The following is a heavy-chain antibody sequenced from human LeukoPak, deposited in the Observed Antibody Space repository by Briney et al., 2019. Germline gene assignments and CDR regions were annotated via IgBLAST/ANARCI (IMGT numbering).Heavy chain of an antibody. V-gene: IGHV3-15*01. Sequence: GGSLRLSCAASGFSFSNAWMSWVRQAPGRGLEWVGQIKSKTDGGTTDYAAPVKGRFTISRDDSKNTLYLQMNSLKTEDTAVYYCTTLGSGYSSFWGQGTLVTVSS. CDR2: IKSKTDGGTT. CDR1: GFSFSNAW. CDR3: TTLGSGYSSF. D-gene: IGHD5-12*01. J-gene: IGHJ4*02.